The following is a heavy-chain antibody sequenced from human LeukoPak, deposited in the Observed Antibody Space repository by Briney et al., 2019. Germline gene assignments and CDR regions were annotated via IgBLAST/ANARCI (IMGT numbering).Heavy chain of an antibody. V-gene: IGHV3-48*03. CDR3: ARGDPHADL. J-gene: IGHJ5*02. CDR1: GFDLNTYE. Sequence: GGSLRLSCVASGFDLNTYEMNWVRQAQGKGLEWIADITISGHTKNYADSVKGRFTISRDNAGTSLYLQMNSLRVEDTGVYYCARGDPHADLWGQGTLVTVSS. CDR2: ITISGHTK.